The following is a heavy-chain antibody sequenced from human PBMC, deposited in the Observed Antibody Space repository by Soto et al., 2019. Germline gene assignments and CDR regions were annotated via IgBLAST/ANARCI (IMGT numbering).Heavy chain of an antibody. D-gene: IGHD3-3*01. CDR2: IYYSGST. Sequence: QVQLQESGPGLVKPSQTLSLTCTVSGGSISSGGYYWSWIRQHPGKGLERIGYIYYSGSTYYNPSLKSRVTISVDTSKNQFSLKLSSVTSADTVVYYCARDGYVGYDFWSGYYTSWFDPWGQGTLVTVSS. CDR3: ARDGYVGYDFWSGYYTSWFDP. CDR1: GGSISSGGYY. V-gene: IGHV4-31*03. J-gene: IGHJ5*02.